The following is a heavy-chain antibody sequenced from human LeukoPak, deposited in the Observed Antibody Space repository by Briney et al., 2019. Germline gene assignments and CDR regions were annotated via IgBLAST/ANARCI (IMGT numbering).Heavy chain of an antibody. CDR1: GYTFTGHY. D-gene: IGHD1-1*01. V-gene: IGHV1-2*02. CDR3: ARCSTPHWIFDAFDI. CDR2: INPNSGGT. Sequence: ASVKVSCKASGYTFTGHYMHWVRQAPGQGPEWMGWINPNSGGTNYAQKFQGRVIMTRDTSISTAYMELSGLGSDDTAVYYCARCSTPHWIFDAFDIWGQGTMVTVSS. J-gene: IGHJ3*02.